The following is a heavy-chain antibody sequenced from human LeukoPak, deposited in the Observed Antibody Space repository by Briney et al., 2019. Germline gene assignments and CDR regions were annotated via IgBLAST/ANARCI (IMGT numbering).Heavy chain of an antibody. Sequence: PSETLSLTCTVSGGSISSYYWSWIRQPPGTGLEWIGYFYYSGSTNYNPSLKSRVTISVDTSKNQFSLKLSSVTAADTAMYYCARGYSTIAYWGQGTLVTVSS. D-gene: IGHD4-11*01. J-gene: IGHJ4*02. CDR3: ARGYSTIAY. CDR1: GGSISSYY. V-gene: IGHV4-59*01. CDR2: FYYSGST.